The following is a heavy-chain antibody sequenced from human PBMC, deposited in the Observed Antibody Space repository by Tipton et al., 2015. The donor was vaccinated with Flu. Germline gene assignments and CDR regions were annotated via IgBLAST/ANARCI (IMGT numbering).Heavy chain of an antibody. V-gene: IGHV4-61*02. D-gene: IGHD6-19*01. CDR3: ARDGGGGSGWYFDYYYYGMDV. J-gene: IGHJ6*02. CDR1: GGSISSGSYY. Sequence: TLSLTCTVSGGSISSGSYYWSWIRQPAGKGLEWIGRIYTSGSTNYNPSLKSRVTISVDTSKNQFSLKLSSVTAADTAVYYCARDGGGGSGWYFDYYYYGMDVWGQGTTVTVSS. CDR2: IYTSGST.